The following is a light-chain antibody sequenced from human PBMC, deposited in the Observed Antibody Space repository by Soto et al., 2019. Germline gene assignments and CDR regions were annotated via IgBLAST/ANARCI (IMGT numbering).Light chain of an antibody. Sequence: QSVLTQPPSASGSPGQSVTVSCTGTSSDVGAYNYVSWYQQLPGKAPKLIIYEVSKRPSGVPDRFSGSKSGNTASLTVSGLQAEDEADCYCTSYAGTYSFFYVFGTGTKVTVL. V-gene: IGLV2-8*01. CDR3: TSYAGTYSFFYV. CDR2: EVS. CDR1: SSDVGAYNY. J-gene: IGLJ1*01.